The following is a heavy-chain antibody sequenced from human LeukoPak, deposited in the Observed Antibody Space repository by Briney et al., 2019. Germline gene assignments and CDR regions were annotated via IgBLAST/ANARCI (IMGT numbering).Heavy chain of an antibody. Sequence: PGGSLRLSCAASGFMFTDSWMAWVRQAPGKGLEWVAVISYEASTTYYADSVKGRFTISRDNSRNTLSLQMNGLRPEDTAVYYCAKEGPGNYYSAYFDSWGQGTLVTVSS. CDR2: ISYEASTT. CDR3: AKEGPGNYYSAYFDS. V-gene: IGHV3-30*18. D-gene: IGHD1-26*01. J-gene: IGHJ4*02. CDR1: GFMFTDSW.